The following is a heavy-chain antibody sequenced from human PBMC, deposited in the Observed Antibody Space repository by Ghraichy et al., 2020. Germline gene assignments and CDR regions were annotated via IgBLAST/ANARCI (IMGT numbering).Heavy chain of an antibody. D-gene: IGHD1-26*01. CDR2: IRPQTGQT. V-gene: IGHV1-18*01. Sequence: ASVKVSCKAFGYNFRSYDISWVRQAPGQGLEWMGWIRPQTGQTNIAQNFQDSVTMTTDTSTSTAYMQLRSLRSDDTAVYYCATIGTNYPDDLNYWGQGTLVTVSS. J-gene: IGHJ4*02. CDR1: GYNFRSYD. CDR3: ATIGTNYPDDLNY.